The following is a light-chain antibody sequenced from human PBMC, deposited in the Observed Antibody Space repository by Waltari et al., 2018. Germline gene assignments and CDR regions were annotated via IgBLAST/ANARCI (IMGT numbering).Light chain of an antibody. V-gene: IGLV1-51*02. CDR1: SVNIGINY. Sequence: QPVFTPPPSVSAAPGQRVIILCSGGSVNIGINYVSWYRKFPGTAPKRLIYEDTERPSGIPGRFSGSRSGTSATLDITGLQAGDEADYYCGTWDSSLSGAVFGGGTHLTVL. J-gene: IGLJ7*01. CDR3: GTWDSSLSGAV. CDR2: EDT.